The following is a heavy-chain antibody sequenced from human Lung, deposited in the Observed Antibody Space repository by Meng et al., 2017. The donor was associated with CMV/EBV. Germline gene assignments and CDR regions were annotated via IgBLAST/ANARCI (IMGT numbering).Heavy chain of an antibody. D-gene: IGHD2-15*01. CDR1: GFTFSSYG. CDR3: ARASVVVAARYYFDY. CDR2: ISSSSSYI. Sequence: GEXXKISCAASGFTFSSYGMHWVRQAPGKGLEWVSSISSSSSYIYYADSVKGRFTISRDNAKNSLYLQMNSLRAEDTAVYYCARASVVVAARYYFDYWGQGTLVTVSS. V-gene: IGHV3-21*01. J-gene: IGHJ4*02.